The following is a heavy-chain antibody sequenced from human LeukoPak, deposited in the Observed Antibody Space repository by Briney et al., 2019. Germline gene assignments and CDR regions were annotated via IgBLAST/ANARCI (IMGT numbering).Heavy chain of an antibody. CDR3: ARAIYYGSGSLTSSHFDY. V-gene: IGHV1-2*02. Sequence: ASVKVSCKASGYTFTGYYMHWVRQAPGQGLEWMGWINPNSGCTNYAQKFQGRVTMTRDTSISTAYMELSRLRSDDTAVYYCARAIYYGSGSLTSSHFDYWGQGTLVTVSS. J-gene: IGHJ4*02. D-gene: IGHD3-10*01. CDR1: GYTFTGYY. CDR2: INPNSGCT.